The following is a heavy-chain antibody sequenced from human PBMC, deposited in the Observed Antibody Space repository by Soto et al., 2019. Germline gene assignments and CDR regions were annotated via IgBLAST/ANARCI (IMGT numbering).Heavy chain of an antibody. CDR1: GFTFSRYW. J-gene: IGHJ4*02. D-gene: IGHD3-3*01. CDR3: ARLPVDTITSLDY. CDR2: INSDGSSI. V-gene: IGHV3-74*01. Sequence: EVQLVESGGDLVQPGGFLRLSCATSGFTFSRYWMHWVRQVPGKGLVWVSRINSDGSSISYSDSVKGRFTISRDNAKNTLYLKLNRLRVEDTAVYYCARLPVDTITSLDYWCQGTLVTVSS.